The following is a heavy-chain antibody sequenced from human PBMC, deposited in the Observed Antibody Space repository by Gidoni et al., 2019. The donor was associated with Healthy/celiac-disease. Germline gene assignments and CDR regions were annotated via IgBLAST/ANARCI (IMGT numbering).Heavy chain of an antibody. Sequence: QVQLVEYGGGLVKPGGSLRLSCAASGFTFRDYYMSWIRQAPGKGLEWVSYISSSSSYTNYADSVKGRFTISRDNAKNSLYLQMNSLRAEDTAVYYCARVVHYYDSSGYYQYYFDYWGQGTLVTVSS. D-gene: IGHD3-22*01. CDR3: ARVVHYYDSSGYYQYYFDY. J-gene: IGHJ4*02. CDR2: ISSSSSYT. CDR1: GFTFRDYY. V-gene: IGHV3-11*06.